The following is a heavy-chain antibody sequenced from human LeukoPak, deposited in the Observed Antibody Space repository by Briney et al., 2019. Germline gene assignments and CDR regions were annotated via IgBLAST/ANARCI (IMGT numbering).Heavy chain of an antibody. J-gene: IGHJ5*02. V-gene: IGHV4-34*01. Sequence: SETLSLTCAVYGGSFSGYYWSWIRQPPGKGLEWIGSIYHSGSTYYNPSLKSRVTISVDTSKNQFSLKLSSVTAADTAVYYCARGSDGITGTNFDWFDPWGQGTLVTVSS. CDR2: IYHSGST. D-gene: IGHD1-7*01. CDR3: ARGSDGITGTNFDWFDP. CDR1: GGSFSGYY.